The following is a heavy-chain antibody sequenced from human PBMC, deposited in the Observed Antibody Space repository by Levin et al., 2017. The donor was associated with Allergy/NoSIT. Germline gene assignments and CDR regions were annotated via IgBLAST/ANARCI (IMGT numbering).Heavy chain of an antibody. CDR1: GYTFTRYY. CDR3: ARGLYSSSSLVDY. Sequence: ASVKVSCKASGYTFTRYYMHWVRQAPGQGLEWMGLINPSGGSTSYVQKFQGRVTMTRDTSTSTVFVELSSLRSEDTAVYYCARGLYSSSSLVDYWGQGTLVTVSS. CDR2: INPSGGST. J-gene: IGHJ4*02. D-gene: IGHD6-6*01. V-gene: IGHV1-46*01.